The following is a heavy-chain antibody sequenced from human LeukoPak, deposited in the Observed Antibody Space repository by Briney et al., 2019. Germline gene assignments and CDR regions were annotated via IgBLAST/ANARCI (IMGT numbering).Heavy chain of an antibody. D-gene: IGHD4-11*01. J-gene: IGHJ5*02. CDR2: IIPIFGIA. Sequence: GASVKVSCKASGGTFSSYAISWVRQAPGQGLEWMGWIIPIFGIANYAQKFQGRVTITADKSTSTAYMELSSLRSEDTAVYYCAREVVTTNRNWFDHWGQGTLVTVSS. CDR3: AREVVTTNRNWFDH. V-gene: IGHV1-69*10. CDR1: GGTFSSYA.